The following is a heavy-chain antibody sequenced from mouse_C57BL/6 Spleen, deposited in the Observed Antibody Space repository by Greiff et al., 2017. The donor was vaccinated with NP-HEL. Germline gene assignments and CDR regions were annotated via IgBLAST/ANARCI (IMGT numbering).Heavy chain of an antibody. Sequence: VQLQQSGPELVKPGASVKISCKASGYAFSSSWMNWVKQRPGKGLEWIGRIYPGDGDTNYNGKFKGKATLTADKSSSTAYMQLSSLTSEDSAVYFCARWEIRRYFDVWGTGTTVTVSS. CDR3: ARWEIRRYFDV. D-gene: IGHD2-4*01. J-gene: IGHJ1*03. CDR2: IYPGDGDT. CDR1: GYAFSSSW. V-gene: IGHV1-82*01.